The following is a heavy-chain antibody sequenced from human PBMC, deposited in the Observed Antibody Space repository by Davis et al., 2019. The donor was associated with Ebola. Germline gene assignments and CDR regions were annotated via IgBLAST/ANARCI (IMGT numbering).Heavy chain of an antibody. D-gene: IGHD3-10*01. J-gene: IGHJ4*02. Sequence: GGSLRLSCAASGFTVSSNYMSWVRQAPGKGLEWVSVIYSGGSTYYADSVKGRFTISRDNSKNTLYLQMNSLRAEDTAVYYCARDFGGANVLLWFGEFLYWGQGTLVTVSS. CDR1: GFTVSSNY. CDR3: ARDFGGANVLLWFGEFLY. CDR2: IYSGGST. V-gene: IGHV3-66*01.